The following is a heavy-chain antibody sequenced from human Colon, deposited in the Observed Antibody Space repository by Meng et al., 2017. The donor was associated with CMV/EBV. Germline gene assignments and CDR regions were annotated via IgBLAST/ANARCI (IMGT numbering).Heavy chain of an antibody. CDR3: ARDYSQFSSGWYD. Sequence: VPGASLNTGRNNWSWIRQSPGRGLEWVGYITSSGSTRYNPSLKSRLSISLETSKNQFSLQLTSVTAADTALYYCARDYSQFSSGWYDWGQGALVTVSS. V-gene: IGHV4-61*01. CDR2: ITSSGST. CDR1: GASLNTGRNN. D-gene: IGHD6-19*01. J-gene: IGHJ4*02.